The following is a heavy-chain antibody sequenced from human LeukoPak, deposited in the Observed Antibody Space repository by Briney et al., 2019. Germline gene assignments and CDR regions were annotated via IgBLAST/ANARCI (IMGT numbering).Heavy chain of an antibody. Sequence: SETLSLTCTVSGGSISSGGYYWSWIRQHPGKGLEWIGYIYYSGSTYYNPSLKSRVTISVDTSKNQFSLKLSSVTAADTAVYYCARESTDIVATILDCWGQGTLVTVSS. D-gene: IGHD5-12*01. CDR2: IYYSGST. V-gene: IGHV4-31*03. J-gene: IGHJ4*02. CDR1: GGSISSGGYY. CDR3: ARESTDIVATILDC.